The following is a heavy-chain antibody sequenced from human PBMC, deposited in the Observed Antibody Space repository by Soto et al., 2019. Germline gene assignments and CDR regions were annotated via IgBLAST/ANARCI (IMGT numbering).Heavy chain of an antibody. CDR1: GFNFSNYS. Sequence: GGSLRVSWAASGFNFSNYSMNWVSQAPGKGLEWVSSISSSSSYIYYADSVKGRFTISRDNAKNSLYLQMNSLRAEDTAVYYCARGGAVAGHYDYWGQGTLVTVSS. CDR2: ISSSSSYI. V-gene: IGHV3-21*01. J-gene: IGHJ4*02. D-gene: IGHD6-19*01. CDR3: ARGGAVAGHYDY.